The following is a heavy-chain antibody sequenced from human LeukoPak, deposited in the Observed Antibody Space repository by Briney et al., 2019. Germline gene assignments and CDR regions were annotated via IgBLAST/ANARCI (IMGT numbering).Heavy chain of an antibody. V-gene: IGHV4-39*07. CDR3: ARKENVYYYFDY. CDR2: IYYSGST. D-gene: IGHD3-10*01. CDR1: GGSIGGSSYY. J-gene: IGHJ4*02. Sequence: PSETLSLTCTVSGGSIGGSSYYWGWIRQPPGKGLEWIGSIYYSGSTYYNPSLKSRVTISVDTSKNQFSLKLNSVTAVDTAVYYCARKENVYYYFDYWGQGTLVTVSS.